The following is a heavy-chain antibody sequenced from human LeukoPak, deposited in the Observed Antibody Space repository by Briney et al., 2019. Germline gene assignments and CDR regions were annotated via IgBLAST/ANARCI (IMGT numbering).Heavy chain of an antibody. V-gene: IGHV3-21*01. CDR3: ARDWSGYGSGSYYNPISMDV. J-gene: IGHJ6*04. Sequence: GGSLRLSCAASGFTFSSHSMNWVRQAPGKGLEWVSSISSSSSYIYYADSVKGRFTISRDNAKNSLYLQMNSLRAEDTAVYYCARDWSGYGSGSYYNPISMDVWGKGTTVTVSS. CDR1: GFTFSSHS. CDR2: ISSSSSYI. D-gene: IGHD3-10*01.